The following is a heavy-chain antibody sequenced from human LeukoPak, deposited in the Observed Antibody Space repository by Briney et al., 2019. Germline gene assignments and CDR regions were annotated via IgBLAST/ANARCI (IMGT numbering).Heavy chain of an antibody. CDR1: GFTFSSYS. Sequence: GGSLRLSCAASGFTFSSYSMNWVRQAPGKGLEWVSSISSSSSYIYYADSVKGRFTISRDNAKNSLYLLMNSLRAEDTAVYYCARDPAIFGVGQDYYMDVWGKGTTVTVSS. CDR3: ARDPAIFGVGQDYYMDV. D-gene: IGHD3-3*01. V-gene: IGHV3-21*01. CDR2: ISSSSSYI. J-gene: IGHJ6*03.